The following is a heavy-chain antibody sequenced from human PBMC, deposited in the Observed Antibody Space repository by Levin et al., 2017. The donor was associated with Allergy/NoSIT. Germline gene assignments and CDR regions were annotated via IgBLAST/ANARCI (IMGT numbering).Heavy chain of an antibody. J-gene: IGHJ4*02. V-gene: IGHV3-23*01. CDR1: GFTFSSYA. CDR2: ISGSGGTT. CDR3: AKGIEGYCSGGIDY. Sequence: AGGSLRLSCAASGFTFSSYAMSWVRQAPGKGLEWVSAISGSGGTTYYADSVEGRFTISRDNSKNTLYLQMNSLRAEDTAVYYCAKGIEGYCSGGIDYWSQGTLVTVSS. D-gene: IGHD2-15*01.